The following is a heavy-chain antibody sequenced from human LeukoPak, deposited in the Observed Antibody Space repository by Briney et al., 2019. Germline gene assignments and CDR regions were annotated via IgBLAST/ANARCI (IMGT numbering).Heavy chain of an antibody. Sequence: SETLSLTCAVYGGSFSGYYWSWIRQPPGKGLEWIGEINHSGSTNYNPSLKSRVTISVDTSKNQFSLKLSSVTAADTAVYYCARRGINYGSGRGYYYYMDVWGKGTTVTVSS. D-gene: IGHD3-10*01. CDR3: ARRGINYGSGRGYYYYMDV. V-gene: IGHV4-34*01. CDR2: INHSGST. J-gene: IGHJ6*03. CDR1: GGSFSGYY.